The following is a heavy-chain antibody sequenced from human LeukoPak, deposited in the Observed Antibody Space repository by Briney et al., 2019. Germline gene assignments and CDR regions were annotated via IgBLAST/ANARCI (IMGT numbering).Heavy chain of an antibody. CDR1: GGSISSGGYS. J-gene: IGHJ4*02. D-gene: IGHD3-22*01. CDR2: IYHNGNT. V-gene: IGHV4-30-2*01. CDR3: AREAEGYYDRQFDS. Sequence: SETLSLTCAVSGGSISSGGYSWSWIRQPPGKGLEWIGYIYHNGNTYYSPSLKSRVTISVDRSKNQLSLKLSSVTAADTAVYYCAREAEGYYDRQFDSWGQGTLVTVSS.